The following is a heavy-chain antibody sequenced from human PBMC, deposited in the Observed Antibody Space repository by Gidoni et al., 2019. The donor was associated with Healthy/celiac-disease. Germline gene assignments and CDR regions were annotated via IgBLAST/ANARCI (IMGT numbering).Heavy chain of an antibody. CDR3: ARGGHRYSKATFDY. CDR1: GGSFSGYY. V-gene: IGHV4-34*01. CDR2: INHSGST. J-gene: IGHJ4*02. D-gene: IGHD4-4*01. Sequence: QVQLQQWGAGLLKPSETLSLTCAVYGGSFSGYYWSWIRQPPGKGLEWIGEINHSGSTNYNPSLKSRVTISVDTSKNQFSLKLSSVTAADTAVYYCARGGHRYSKATFDYWGQGTLVTVSS.